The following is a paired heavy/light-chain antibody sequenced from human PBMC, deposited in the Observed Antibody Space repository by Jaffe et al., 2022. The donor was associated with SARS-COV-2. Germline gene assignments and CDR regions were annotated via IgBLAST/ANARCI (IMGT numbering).Heavy chain of an antibody. V-gene: IGHV3-7*04. CDR3: ARGGVGCSSTSCPIPTWFDP. CDR1: GFTFSSYW. J-gene: IGHJ5*02. Sequence: EVQLVESGGGLVQPGGSLRLSCAASGFTFSSYWMSWVRQAPGKGLEWVANIKQDGSEKYYVDSVKGRFTISRDNAKNSLYLQMNSLRAEDTAVYYCARGGVGCSSTSCPIPTWFDPWGQGTLVTVSS. D-gene: IGHD2-2*01. CDR2: IKQDGSEK.
Light chain of an antibody. CDR1: SSDVGGYNY. J-gene: IGLJ3*02. CDR3: SSYTSSSTQV. V-gene: IGLV2-14*01. CDR2: DVS. Sequence: QSALTQPASVSGSPGQSITISCTGTSSDVGGYNYVSWYQQHPGKAPKLMIYDVSNRPSGVSNRFSGSKSGNTASLTISGLQAEDEADYYCSSYTSSSTQVFGGGTKLTVL.